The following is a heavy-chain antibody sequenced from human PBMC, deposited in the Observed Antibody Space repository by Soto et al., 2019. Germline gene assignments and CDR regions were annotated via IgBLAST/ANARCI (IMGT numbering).Heavy chain of an antibody. CDR2: IYTSGST. Sequence: SETLSLTCTVSGGSISSYYWSWIRQPAGKGLEWIGRIYTSGSTNYSPSLKSRVTMSVDTSKNQFSLKLSSVTAADTAVYYCARDQGQQLVSYYFDYWGQGTLVTVSS. V-gene: IGHV4-4*07. CDR1: GGSISSYY. J-gene: IGHJ4*02. CDR3: ARDQGQQLVSYYFDY. D-gene: IGHD6-13*01.